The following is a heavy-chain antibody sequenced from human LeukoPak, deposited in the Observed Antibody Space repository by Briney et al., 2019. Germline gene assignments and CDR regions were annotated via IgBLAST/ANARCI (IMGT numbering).Heavy chain of an antibody. CDR1: GGSISSYY. V-gene: IGHV4-4*07. D-gene: IGHD3-10*01. CDR3: ARHREFYGSGTYSKMGWFDP. Sequence: PSETLSLTCTVSGGSISSYYWSWIRQPAGKGLEWIGRIYTSGSTNYNPSLKSRVTISIDTSKNQFSLKLNSVTATDTAVYYCARHREFYGSGTYSKMGWFDPWSQGTLVTVSS. J-gene: IGHJ5*02. CDR2: IYTSGST.